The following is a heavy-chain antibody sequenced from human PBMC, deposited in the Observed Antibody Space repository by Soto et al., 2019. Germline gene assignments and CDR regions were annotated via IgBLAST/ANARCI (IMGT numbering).Heavy chain of an antibody. V-gene: IGHV3-21*01. Sequence: GGSLRLSCAASGFTFADYTMNWVRQAPGKGLEWVSSIGSSSTYIYFPDAVKGRFSISRDNAKNSLYLQMNSLRAEDTAIYYCARGGPHDYIWGTYRPIDFWGQGALVTVSS. CDR3: ARGGPHDYIWGTYRPIDF. D-gene: IGHD3-16*02. CDR2: IGSSSTYI. CDR1: GFTFADYT. J-gene: IGHJ4*02.